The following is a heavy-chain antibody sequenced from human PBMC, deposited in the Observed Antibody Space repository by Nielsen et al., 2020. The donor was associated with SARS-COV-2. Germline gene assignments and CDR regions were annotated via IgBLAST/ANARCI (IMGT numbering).Heavy chain of an antibody. Sequence: SETLSLTCTVSGGSISSYYWSWIRQPPGKGLEWIGEINHSGSTNYNPSLKSRVTISVDTSKNQFSLKLSSVTAADTAVYYCARLTMVRGVKDGYWGQGTLVTVSS. J-gene: IGHJ4*02. D-gene: IGHD3-10*01. CDR1: GGSISSYY. V-gene: IGHV4-34*01. CDR3: ARLTMVRGVKDGY. CDR2: INHSGST.